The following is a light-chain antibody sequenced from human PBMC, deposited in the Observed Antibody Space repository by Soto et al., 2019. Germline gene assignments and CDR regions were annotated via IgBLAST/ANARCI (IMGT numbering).Light chain of an antibody. CDR2: KAS. J-gene: IGKJ1*01. CDR1: QTISSW. CDR3: QHYNSYSEP. Sequence: DIQMTQSPSTLSGSVGDRVTITCRASQTISSWLAWYQQKPGKAPKLLIYKASTLKSGVPSRYCGSGCRTEFTLTISSLQPDDFAAYYCQHYNSYSEPFGQGTKLELK. V-gene: IGKV1-5*03.